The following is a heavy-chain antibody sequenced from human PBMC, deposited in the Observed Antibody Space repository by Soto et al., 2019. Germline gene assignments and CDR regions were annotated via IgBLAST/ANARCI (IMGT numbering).Heavy chain of an antibody. CDR2: ISYDGSNK. D-gene: IGHD3-3*01. J-gene: IGHJ4*02. Sequence: QVQLVESGGGVVQPGRSLRLSCAASGFTFSSYGMHWVRQAPGKGLEWVAVISYDGSNKYYADSVKGRFTISRDNAKNTLYLQMNSLRAEDTAVYYCARHLYYDFWCGCPDYWGQGTLVTGSS. V-gene: IGHV3-30*03. CDR1: GFTFSSYG. CDR3: ARHLYYDFWCGCPDY.